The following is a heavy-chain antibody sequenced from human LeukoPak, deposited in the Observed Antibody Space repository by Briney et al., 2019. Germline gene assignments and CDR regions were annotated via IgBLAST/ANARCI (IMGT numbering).Heavy chain of an antibody. J-gene: IGHJ4*02. CDR1: GYIFTPHH. CDR2: VSAANNP. Sequence: ASVTVSCKTSGYIFTPHHIHWMRQAPGQGLELLGWVSAANNPEYSQKFQGRVVITRDASATTSYLELNSLRSEDTAVYYCAMSAEMPPIPSFDYWGQGTLVTVSS. V-gene: IGHV1-3*01. CDR3: AMSAEMPPIPSFDY. D-gene: IGHD5-24*01.